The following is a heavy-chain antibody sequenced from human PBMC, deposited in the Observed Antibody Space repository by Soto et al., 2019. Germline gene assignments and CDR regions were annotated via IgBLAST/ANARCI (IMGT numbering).Heavy chain of an antibody. CDR1: GYRFTSYG. D-gene: IGHD3-16*01. Sequence: ASVKVSCKASGYRFTSYGSGWVRQAPGQGLEWMGWINAYNGNINYAQNLQGRVTLTTDTSTSTAYMELRSLRSNDTAVYYCAMVDVYVTPSPQDVWGQGTTVTVSS. CDR2: INAYNGNI. J-gene: IGHJ6*02. CDR3: AMVDVYVTPSPQDV. V-gene: IGHV1-18*01.